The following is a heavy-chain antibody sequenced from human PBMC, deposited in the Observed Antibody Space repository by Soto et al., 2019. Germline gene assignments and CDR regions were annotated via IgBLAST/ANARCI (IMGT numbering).Heavy chain of an antibody. CDR1: GYTFTSYD. D-gene: IGHD1-26*01. CDR2: MNPNSGNT. Sequence: ASVKVSCKASGYTFTSYDINWVRQATGQGLEWMGWMNPNSGNTGYAQKFQGRVTMTRDTSISTAYMELSSLRSEDTAVYYCARQWELSGYYYGMDVWGQGTTVTVSS. V-gene: IGHV1-8*01. J-gene: IGHJ6*02. CDR3: ARQWELSGYYYGMDV.